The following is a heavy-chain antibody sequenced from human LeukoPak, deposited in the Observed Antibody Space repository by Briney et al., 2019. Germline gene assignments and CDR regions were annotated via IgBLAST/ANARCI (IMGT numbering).Heavy chain of an antibody. CDR3: AVVAVAGTWDY. V-gene: IGHV4-39*01. CDR2: IYYSGST. D-gene: IGHD6-19*01. CDR1: GGSISSSSYY. J-gene: IGHJ4*02. Sequence: SETLSLTCTVSGGSISSSSYYWGWIRQPPGKGLEWIGSIYYSGSTYYNPSLKSRVTISVDTSKNQFSLKLSSVTAADTAVYYCAVVAVAGTWDYWGQGTLVTVSS.